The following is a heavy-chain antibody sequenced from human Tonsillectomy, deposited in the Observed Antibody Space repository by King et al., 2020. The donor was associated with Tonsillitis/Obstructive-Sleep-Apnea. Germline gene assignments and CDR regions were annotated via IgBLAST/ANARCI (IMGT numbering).Heavy chain of an antibody. V-gene: IGHV4-59*01. Sequence: VQLQESGPGLVKPSETLSLTCTVSGDSINSYYWSWLRQPPGKGLEWIGYISYSGNTNYNPSLKSRVTISIDTSKNQFSLKLRSVTAADTAVYYCAGSKGSGSYFDYWGQGTLVTVSS. J-gene: IGHJ4*02. CDR2: ISYSGNT. D-gene: IGHD3-3*01. CDR3: AGSKGSGSYFDY. CDR1: GDSINSYY.